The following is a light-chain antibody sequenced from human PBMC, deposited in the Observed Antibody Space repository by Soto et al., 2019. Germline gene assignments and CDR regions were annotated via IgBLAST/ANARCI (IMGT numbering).Light chain of an antibody. CDR2: DAS. Sequence: EIEMMKSPATLSVSPGERVTLSCRASQSVSSNLAGYQQKLGQSPRLLIYDASTRAPGIPARFRSSGSGTEFTLTISSLQSQDFAVYFCQQYNNWPPYTFGQGTKLEIK. J-gene: IGKJ2*01. CDR1: QSVSSN. V-gene: IGKV3-15*01. CDR3: QQYNNWPPYT.